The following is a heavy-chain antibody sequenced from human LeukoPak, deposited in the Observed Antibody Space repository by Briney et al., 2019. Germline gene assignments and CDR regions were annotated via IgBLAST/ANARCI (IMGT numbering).Heavy chain of an antibody. D-gene: IGHD2-15*01. Sequence: GGSLRLSCAASGFMFSFYMMNWVRQAPGKGLEWVSSISSSSSYIYYADSVKGRFTISRDNAKNSLYLQMNSLRVEDTAVYYCVRGPSSARRPEYVDYWGQGTLVTVSS. CDR3: VRGPSSARRPEYVDY. CDR2: ISSSSSYI. V-gene: IGHV3-21*01. J-gene: IGHJ4*02. CDR1: GFMFSFYM.